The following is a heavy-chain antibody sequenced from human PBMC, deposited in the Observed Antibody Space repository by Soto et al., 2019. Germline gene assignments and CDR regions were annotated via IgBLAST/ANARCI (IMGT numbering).Heavy chain of an antibody. D-gene: IGHD3-10*01. J-gene: IGHJ3*02. CDR3: AKDWRESLPGDAFDI. Sequence: GGSLRLSCAASGFTFRSYGMHWVRQAPGKGLEWVGVITYDGSNKFYADSVKGRFTISRENSKNTLYLQMNSLRAEDAAVYYCAKDWRESLPGDAFDIWGRGTMRTVSS. CDR1: GFTFRSYG. V-gene: IGHV3-30*18. CDR2: ITYDGSNK.